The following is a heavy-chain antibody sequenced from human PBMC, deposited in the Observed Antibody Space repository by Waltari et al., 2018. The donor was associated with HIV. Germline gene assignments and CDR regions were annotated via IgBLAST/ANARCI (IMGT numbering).Heavy chain of an antibody. V-gene: IGHV3-30*18. CDR3: AKATGRRSGPYDS. CDR1: GLKLSSVG. CDR2: IVYDGSET. D-gene: IGHD3-10*01. Sequence: VQLVESGGGIVRPGRSLRLSCVASGLKLSSVGMHWVRPVPGKGPEWVAVIVYDGSETYYADSVRGRFTISRDNAKNTLSLHMDRLTLDDTALYSCAKATGRRSGPYDSWGQGTLVTVSS. J-gene: IGHJ4*02.